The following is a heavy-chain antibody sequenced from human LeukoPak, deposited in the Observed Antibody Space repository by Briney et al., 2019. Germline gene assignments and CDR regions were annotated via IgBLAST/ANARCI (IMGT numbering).Heavy chain of an antibody. J-gene: IGHJ5*01. Sequence: ASVKLSRKASGSTFTAYNIHWERQAPGQGPGWLGWFNPKTGGTNYAQKYQGRVTMTSDTSINTTYMELRSLTSDDTALYYCARDYCTSSSCYRWFDSWGQGTMVTVSS. D-gene: IGHD2-2*01. CDR3: ARDYCTSSSCYRWFDS. CDR1: GSTFTAYN. V-gene: IGHV1-2*02. CDR2: FNPKTGGT.